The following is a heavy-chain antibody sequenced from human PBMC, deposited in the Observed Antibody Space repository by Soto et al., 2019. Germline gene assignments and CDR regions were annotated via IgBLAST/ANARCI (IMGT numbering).Heavy chain of an antibody. CDR2: IRNKANGYRT. Sequence: GGSLRLSCAASGFTFSDRYMDWVRQVPGKGLEWVGRIRNKANGYRTEYAASVKGGFTVSRDDSQSLLFLQMNGLKTEDTAVYYCVRTVGGSCFDSWGQGT. J-gene: IGHJ4*02. D-gene: IGHD6-19*01. CDR3: VRTVGGSCFDS. V-gene: IGHV3-72*01. CDR1: GFTFSDRY.